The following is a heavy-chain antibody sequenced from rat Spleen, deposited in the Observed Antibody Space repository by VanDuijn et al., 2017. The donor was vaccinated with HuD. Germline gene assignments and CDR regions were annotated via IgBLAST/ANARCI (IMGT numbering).Heavy chain of an antibody. D-gene: IGHD1-2*01. CDR1: GFTFSDYY. CDR3: ARQSSSIPYYWYFDF. CDR2: ISYEGSST. Sequence: EVQLVESDGGLVQPGRSLKLSCAASGFTFSDYYMAWVRQAPTKGLEWVASISYEGSSTYYGDSVKGRFTISRDNAKSTLYLQMDSLRSEDTATYYCARQSSSIPYYWYFDFWGPGTMVTVSS. J-gene: IGHJ1*01. V-gene: IGHV5-22*01.